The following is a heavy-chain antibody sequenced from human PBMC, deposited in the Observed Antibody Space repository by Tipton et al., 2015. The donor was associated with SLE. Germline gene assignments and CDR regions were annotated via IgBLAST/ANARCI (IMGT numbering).Heavy chain of an antibody. CDR3: ARFHLKSWYEFDS. CDR1: GVSISRGSYF. J-gene: IGHJ5*01. D-gene: IGHD6-13*01. CDR2: IFSTGIT. Sequence: TLSLTCSVSGVSISRGSYFWTWIRQPAGKGLEWVGHIFSTGITDYNPSLKSRVSISADTSKNQFSLNLDSMTAADTAVYYCARFHLKSWYEFDSWGQGTLVTVSS. V-gene: IGHV4-61*09.